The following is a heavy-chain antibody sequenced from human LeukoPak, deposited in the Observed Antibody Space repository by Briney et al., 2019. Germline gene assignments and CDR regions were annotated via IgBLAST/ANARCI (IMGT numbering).Heavy chain of an antibody. Sequence: PSETLSLTCTVSGGSISSSSYYWGWIRQPPGKGLEWIGSIYYSGNPYYNPSLKSRVTISVDTSKNQFSLKLSSVTAADTAMYYCAREKVGTGTVLGKDYYYMDVWGKGTTVTVSS. CDR3: AREKVGTGTVLGKDYYYMDV. D-gene: IGHD3-16*01. J-gene: IGHJ6*03. CDR2: IYYSGNP. V-gene: IGHV4-39*07. CDR1: GGSISSSSYY.